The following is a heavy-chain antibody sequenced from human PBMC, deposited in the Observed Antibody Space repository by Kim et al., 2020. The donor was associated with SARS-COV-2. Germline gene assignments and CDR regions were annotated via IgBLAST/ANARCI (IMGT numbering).Heavy chain of an antibody. Sequence: GGSLRLSCAASGFTFDDYAMHWVRQAPGKGLEWVSLISGDGGSTYYADSVKGRFTISRDNSKNSLYLQMNSLRTEDTALYYCAKDRVLRYFDWLFYYYGMDVWGQGTTVTVSS. J-gene: IGHJ6*02. V-gene: IGHV3-43*02. CDR3: AKDRVLRYFDWLFYYYGMDV. CDR2: ISGDGGST. D-gene: IGHD3-9*01. CDR1: GFTFDDYA.